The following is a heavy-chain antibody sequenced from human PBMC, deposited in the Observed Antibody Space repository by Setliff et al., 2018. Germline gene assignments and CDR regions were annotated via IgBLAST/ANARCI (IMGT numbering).Heavy chain of an antibody. J-gene: IGHJ6*02. V-gene: IGHV3-21*01. D-gene: IGHD3-3*01. CDR3: ARAMTTYYNFWSGYGHYYGMDV. CDR2: ISSSSSYI. Sequence: GGSLRLSCAASGFTFSRYTINWVRQAPGKGLEWVSSISSSSSYIYYADSVKGRFTISRDNAKNSLYLQMNSLRAEDTAVYYCARAMTTYYNFWSGYGHYYGMDVWGQGTTVTVSS. CDR1: GFTFSRYT.